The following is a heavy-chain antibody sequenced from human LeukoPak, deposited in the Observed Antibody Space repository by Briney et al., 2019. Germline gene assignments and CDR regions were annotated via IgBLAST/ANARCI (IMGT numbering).Heavy chain of an antibody. V-gene: IGHV3-7*01. D-gene: IGHD5-18*01. CDR2: IKQDGSEK. CDR3: ARDGYSYGYESVYYYGMDV. Sequence: GGSLRLSCAASGFTFSSYWMSWVRQAPGKGLEWVANIKQDGSEKYYVDSVKGRFTISRDNAKNSLYLQVNSLRAEDTAVYYCARDGYSYGYESVYYYGMDVWGQGTTVTVSS. CDR1: GFTFSSYW. J-gene: IGHJ6*02.